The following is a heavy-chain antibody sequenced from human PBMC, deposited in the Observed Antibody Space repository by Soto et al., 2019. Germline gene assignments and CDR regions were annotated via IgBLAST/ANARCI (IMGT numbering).Heavy chain of an antibody. J-gene: IGHJ4*02. V-gene: IGHV3-48*02. Sequence: QPGGSLRLSCAASGFTFSSYSMNWVRQAPGKGLEWVSYISSSSSTIYYADSVKGRFTISRNNAKNSLYLQMNSLRDEDTAVYYCIASEGGSGYYYDVYFDYWGQGTLVTVSS. CDR2: ISSSSSTI. CDR3: IASEGGSGYYYDVYFDY. CDR1: GFTFSSYS. D-gene: IGHD3-22*01.